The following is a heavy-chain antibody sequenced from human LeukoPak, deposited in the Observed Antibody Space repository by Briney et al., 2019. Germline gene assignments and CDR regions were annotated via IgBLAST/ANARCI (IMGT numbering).Heavy chain of an antibody. D-gene: IGHD2-21*02. V-gene: IGHV3-21*01. Sequence: GGSLRLSCAASGFTFGSYSMTWVRQAPGKGLEWFSSISSSSSYIYYADSVKGRFTISRDNAKNSLYLQMNSLRAEDTAVYYCASLLAYCGGDCSRDFDYWGQGTLVTVSS. CDR2: ISSSSSYI. J-gene: IGHJ4*02. CDR1: GFTFGSYS. CDR3: ASLLAYCGGDCSRDFDY.